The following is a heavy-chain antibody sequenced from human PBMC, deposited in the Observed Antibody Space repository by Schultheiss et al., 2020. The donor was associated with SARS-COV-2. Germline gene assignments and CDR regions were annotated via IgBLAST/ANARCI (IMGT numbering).Heavy chain of an antibody. CDR3: ARSKQQLGYWYFDL. V-gene: IGHV4-34*01. CDR1: GGSFSDYC. Sequence: GSLRLSCAVYGGSFSDYCWTWIRQPPGKGLEWIGEINHSGSTNYNPSLKSRVTISVDTSKNQFSLKLSSVTAADTAVYYCARSKQQLGYWYFDLWGRGTLVTVSS. J-gene: IGHJ2*01. D-gene: IGHD6-13*01. CDR2: INHSGST.